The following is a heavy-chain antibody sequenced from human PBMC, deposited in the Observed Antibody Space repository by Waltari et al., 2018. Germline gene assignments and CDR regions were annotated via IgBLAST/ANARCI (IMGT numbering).Heavy chain of an antibody. CDR1: GGSISSGSYY. J-gene: IGHJ5*02. V-gene: IGHV4-61*09. CDR2: IYTSGST. Sequence: QVQLQESGPGLVKPSQTLSLTCTVSGGSISSGSYYWSWIRQPAGKGLEWIGYIYTSGSTNHNPSLKSRVTISVDTSKTQFSLKLSSVTAADTAVYYCARGSYGDWNWFDPWGQGTLVTVSS. CDR3: ARGSYGDWNWFDP. D-gene: IGHD4-17*01.